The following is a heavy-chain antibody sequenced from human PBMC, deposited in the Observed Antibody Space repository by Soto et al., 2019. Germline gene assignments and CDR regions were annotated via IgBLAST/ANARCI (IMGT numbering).Heavy chain of an antibody. J-gene: IGHJ6*02. CDR1: GFTFSSYW. D-gene: IGHD2-21*02. CDR2: IKQDGSEK. Sequence: EVQLVESGGGLVQPGGSLRLSCAASGFTFSSYWMSWVRQAPGKGLEWVANIKQDGSEKYYVDSVKGRFTISRDNAKNSLYLQMNSLRAEDTAVYYCARDCGGDCLYYYYGMDVWGQGTTVTVSS. CDR3: ARDCGGDCLYYYYGMDV. V-gene: IGHV3-7*04.